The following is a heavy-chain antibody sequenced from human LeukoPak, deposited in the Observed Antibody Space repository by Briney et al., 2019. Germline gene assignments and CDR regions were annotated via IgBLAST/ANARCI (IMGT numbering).Heavy chain of an antibody. CDR2: IYYSGST. D-gene: IGHD4-17*01. CDR1: GGSISSSSYY. CDR3: AVTDYGDYYFPDY. V-gene: IGHV4-39*01. Sequence: SETLSLTCTVSGGSISSSSYYWGWIRQPPGKGLEWIGSIYYSGSTYYNPSLKSRVTISVDTSKNQFSLKLSPVTAADTAVYYCAVTDYGDYYFPDYWGQGTLVTVSS. J-gene: IGHJ4*02.